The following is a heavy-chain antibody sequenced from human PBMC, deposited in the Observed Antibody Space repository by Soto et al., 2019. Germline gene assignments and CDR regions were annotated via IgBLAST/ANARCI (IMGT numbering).Heavy chain of an antibody. CDR2: INHSGST. J-gene: IGHJ5*02. CDR3: ARLVMNSSGWYKLGNWFDP. V-gene: IGHV4-34*01. Sequence: PSETLSLTCAVYGGSFSGYYWSWIRQPPGKGLEWIGEINHSGSTNYNPSLKSRVTISVDTSKNQFSLKLSSVTAADTAVYYCARLVMNSSGWYKLGNWFDPWGQGTLVTVSS. CDR1: GGSFSGYY. D-gene: IGHD6-19*01.